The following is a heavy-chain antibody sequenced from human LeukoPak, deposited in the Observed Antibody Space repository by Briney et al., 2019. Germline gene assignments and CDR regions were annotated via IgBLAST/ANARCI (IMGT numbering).Heavy chain of an antibody. V-gene: IGHV3-30*02. CDR2: IRYDGSKK. CDR3: AATLDLWFGELPSYAFDI. J-gene: IGHJ3*02. D-gene: IGHD3-10*01. CDR1: GFSFSNYG. Sequence: PGGSLRLSCAASGFSFSNYGIHWVRQAPGKGLEWVAFIRYDGSKKYYADSVKGRFTTSRDNSKNTLYLQMNSLRAEDTAVYYCAATLDLWFGELPSYAFDIWGQGTMVTVSS.